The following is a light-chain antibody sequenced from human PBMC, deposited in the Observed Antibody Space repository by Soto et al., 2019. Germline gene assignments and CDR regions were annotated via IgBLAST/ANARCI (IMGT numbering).Light chain of an antibody. CDR2: EAS. J-gene: IGKJ1*01. Sequence: DIQMTQSPSTLSASVGDRVTITCRATQNINTWLAWYQQKPGKARNLLIYEASSLESGVPPRFSGSRSGTEFTLIISSLQPDDFATYYCQQHYSKSGTFGQGTKVEIK. CDR1: QNINTW. V-gene: IGKV1-5*03. CDR3: QQHYSKSGT.